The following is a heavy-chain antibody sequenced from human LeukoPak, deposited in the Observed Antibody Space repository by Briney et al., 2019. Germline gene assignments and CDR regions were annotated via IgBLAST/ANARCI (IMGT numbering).Heavy chain of an antibody. V-gene: IGHV3-21*01. CDR2: ISSSSSYI. D-gene: IGHD3-3*01. J-gene: IGHJ4*02. Sequence: GGSLRLSCAASGFTFSSYSMNWVRQAPGKGLEWVSSISSSSSYIYYADSVKGRFTISRDNAKNSLYLQMNSLRAEDTAVYYCARDLDDFWSGYHHFDYWGQGTLVTVSS. CDR1: GFTFSSYS. CDR3: ARDLDDFWSGYHHFDY.